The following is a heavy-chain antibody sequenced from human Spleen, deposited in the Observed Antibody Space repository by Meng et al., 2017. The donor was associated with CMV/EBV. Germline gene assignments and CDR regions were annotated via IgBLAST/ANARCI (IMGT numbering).Heavy chain of an antibody. J-gene: IGHJ4*02. CDR3: VAAVDF. D-gene: IGHD2-15*01. V-gene: IGHV3-74*01. Sequence: GPLGLSCAASGFTFYSYWMHWVRHAPGRGLVWVSRINPSGNYTNYADSVKGRFTISRDNVKKTLYLQMNGLRGEDTAVYYCVAAVDFWGQGTLVTVSS. CDR1: GFTFYSYW. CDR2: INPSGNYT.